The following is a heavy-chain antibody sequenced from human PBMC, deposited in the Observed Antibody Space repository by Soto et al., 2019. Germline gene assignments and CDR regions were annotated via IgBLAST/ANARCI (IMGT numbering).Heavy chain of an antibody. V-gene: IGHV3-33*01. CDR2: IWYDGSNK. CDR1: GFTFSSYG. J-gene: IGHJ5*02. Sequence: QVQLVESGGGVVQPGRSLRLSCAASGFTFSSYGMHWVRQAPGKGLEWVAVIWYDGSNKYYADSVKGRFTISRDNSKNTLYLQMNTLRAEDTAVYYRARTGIAAAGMGWFDPWGQGTLVTVSS. CDR3: ARTGIAAAGMGWFDP. D-gene: IGHD6-13*01.